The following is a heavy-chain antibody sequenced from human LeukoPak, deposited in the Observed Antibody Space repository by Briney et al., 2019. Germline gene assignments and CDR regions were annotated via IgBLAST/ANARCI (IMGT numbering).Heavy chain of an antibody. V-gene: IGHV1-3*01. CDR1: EYTFTSYA. J-gene: IGHJ4*02. CDR2: IYPANGDT. D-gene: IGHD3-22*01. Sequence: ASVKVSCKTAEYTFTSYAIHWVRLAPGQRLEWMGWIYPANGDTKYSQKFRDRVTITMDTSASTAYMELSSLRSEDTAMYYCARGTYSYDSSGYYPVPDYWGQGTLVTSPQ. CDR3: ARGTYSYDSSGYYPVPDY.